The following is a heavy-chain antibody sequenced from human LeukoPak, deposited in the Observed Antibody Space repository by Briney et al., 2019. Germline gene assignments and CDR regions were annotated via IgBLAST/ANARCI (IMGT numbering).Heavy chain of an antibody. CDR1: GLTFNSYW. V-gene: IGHV3-7*01. D-gene: IGHD6-13*01. Sequence: PGGSLRLSCAVSGLTFNSYWMTWVRQAPGKGLEWVANMKQDGSEEYYVDSVKGRFTIYRDNAKNSLYLQMNSLRAEDTAVYYCARESLLSSSWAFDIWGQGTMVTVSS. CDR3: ARESLLSSSWAFDI. CDR2: MKQDGSEE. J-gene: IGHJ3*02.